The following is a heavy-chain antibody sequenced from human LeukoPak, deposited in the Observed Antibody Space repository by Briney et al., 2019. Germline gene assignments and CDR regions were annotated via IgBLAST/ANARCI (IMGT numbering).Heavy chain of an antibody. CDR3: ARRSTSGSYWGDFDY. D-gene: IGHD1-26*01. J-gene: IGHJ4*02. CDR1: GFTFSNYV. Sequence: GGSLRLSCAVSGFTFSNYVMNWVRQAPGKGLEWVSTISGSGGATYYADSVKGRFTISRDNSKNTLYLQMNSLRAEDTAVYYCARRSTSGSYWGDFDYWGQGTLVTVSS. CDR2: ISGSGGAT. V-gene: IGHV3-23*01.